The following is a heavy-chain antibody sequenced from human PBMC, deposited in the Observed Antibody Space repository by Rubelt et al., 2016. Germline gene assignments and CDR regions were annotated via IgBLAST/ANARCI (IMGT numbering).Heavy chain of an antibody. D-gene: IGHD6-13*01. J-gene: IGHJ5*02. V-gene: IGHV1-3*01. Sequence: QVQLVQSGAEVKKPGASVKVSCKASGYTFTSYAMHWVRQAPGQRLEWMGWINAGIGNTNYAQKRQGGVTMTTDTATSTAYMELRSLRSDDTAVYYCASMYSSSWYRGWFDPWGQGTLVTVSS. CDR1: GYTFTSYA. CDR2: INAGIGNT. CDR3: ASMYSSSWYRGWFDP.